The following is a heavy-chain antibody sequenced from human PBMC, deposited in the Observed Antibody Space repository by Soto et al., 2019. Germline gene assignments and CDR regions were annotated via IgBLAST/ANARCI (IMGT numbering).Heavy chain of an antibody. CDR2: INVYNGHT. Sequence: ASVKVSCKASGYSFSSYAISWVRQAPGQGLEWMGWINVYNGHTNYAPTVQGRVAMTTDISTRTAFMDLRSLRSDDTAFYYCARHTSFLEALGGMHVWGQGNTVTVSS. J-gene: IGHJ6*02. CDR3: ARHTSFLEALGGMHV. CDR1: GYSFSSYA. V-gene: IGHV1-18*04. D-gene: IGHD6-6*01.